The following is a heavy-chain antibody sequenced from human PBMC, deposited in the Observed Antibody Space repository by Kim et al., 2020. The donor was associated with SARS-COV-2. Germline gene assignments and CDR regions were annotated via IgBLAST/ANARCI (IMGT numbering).Heavy chain of an antibody. D-gene: IGHD3-10*02. J-gene: IGHJ6*02. V-gene: IGHV7-4-1*02. CDR3: ARVPVPPRYYGMDV. Sequence: AQGFTGRFVFSLDTSVSTAYLQISSLKAEDTAVYYCARVPVPPRYYGMDVWGQGTTVTVSS.